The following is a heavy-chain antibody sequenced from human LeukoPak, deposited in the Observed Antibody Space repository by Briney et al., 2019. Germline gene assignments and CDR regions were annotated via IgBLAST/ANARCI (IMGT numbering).Heavy chain of an antibody. V-gene: IGHV4-39*01. J-gene: IGHJ3*02. CDR1: GGSIGGLTSY. Sequence: PLETLSLTCNVSGGSIGGLTSYREWIRQHPGKGLAWIATIYDNGNTFYNPSLKSRVAISIDMSKSQFSLHLSSVSAADTAIYFCARLTALAGHRGAFDIWSPGTMVTVSS. CDR2: IYDNGNT. CDR3: ARLTALAGHRGAFDI. D-gene: IGHD6-19*01.